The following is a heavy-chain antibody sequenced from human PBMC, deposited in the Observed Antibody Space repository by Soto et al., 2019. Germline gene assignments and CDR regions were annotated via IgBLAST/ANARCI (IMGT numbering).Heavy chain of an antibody. D-gene: IGHD5-18*01. CDR2: ISTSTSTI. CDR3: ATMTRRYTYGYPSYYYGMDV. Sequence: GGSLRLSCVASGFAFSDFTMNWVRQAPGKGLEWLSYISTSTSTIYYADSVKGRFTISRDNAKNSLYLQMNSLRAEDTAVYYCATMTRRYTYGYPSYYYGMDVWGQGTTVTGSS. CDR1: GFAFSDFT. V-gene: IGHV3-48*01. J-gene: IGHJ6*02.